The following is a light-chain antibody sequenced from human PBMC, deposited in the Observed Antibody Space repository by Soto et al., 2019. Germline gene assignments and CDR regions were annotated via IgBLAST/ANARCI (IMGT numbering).Light chain of an antibody. V-gene: IGKV1-9*01. CDR1: QDISSY. CDR2: GAH. J-gene: IGKJ4*01. CDR3: QQLNSYPLS. Sequence: DIQLTQSPSFLSASVGDRVTITFRASQDISSYLAWYQQKPGRAPELLIHGAHSLHSGVPSRFSGSGSGTEFSLTISSLQPEDFATYYCQQLNSYPLSFGGGTKV.